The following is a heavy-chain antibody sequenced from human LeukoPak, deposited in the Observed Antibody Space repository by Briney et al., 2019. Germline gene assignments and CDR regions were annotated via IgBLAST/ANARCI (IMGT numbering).Heavy chain of an antibody. CDR3: ARDGYGNNYMDV. Sequence: GGSLRLSCAASGFTVINNYMTWARQAPGKGLEWVSVIYSGGTTYYADSVKGRFTISRDNSKNTLYLQMNSLRAEDTAVYYCARDGYGNNYMDVWGKGTTVTVSS. CDR1: GFTVINNY. V-gene: IGHV3-53*01. CDR2: IYSGGTT. J-gene: IGHJ6*03. D-gene: IGHD1/OR15-1a*01.